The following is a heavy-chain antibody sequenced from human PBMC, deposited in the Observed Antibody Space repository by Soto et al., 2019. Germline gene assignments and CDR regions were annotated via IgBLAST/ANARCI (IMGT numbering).Heavy chain of an antibody. Sequence: GGSLRLSCAASGFTFSSYAMSWVRQAPGKGLEWVSAISGSGGRTYYADSVKGRFTISRDNSKNTLYLQMNSLRAEDTALYYCAKGCGYSGYDDAFDIWGQGTMVTVSS. CDR3: AKGCGYSGYDDAFDI. CDR1: GFTFSSYA. V-gene: IGHV3-23*01. J-gene: IGHJ3*02. D-gene: IGHD5-12*01. CDR2: ISGSGGRT.